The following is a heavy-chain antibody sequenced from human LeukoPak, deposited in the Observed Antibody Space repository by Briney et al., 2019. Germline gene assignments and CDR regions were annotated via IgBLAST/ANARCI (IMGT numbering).Heavy chain of an antibody. Sequence: GGSLRLSCAASGFTFSSYSMNWVRQAPGKGLEWVSSISSSSSYIYYADSVKGRFTISRDNSKNTLYLQMNSLRAEDTAVYYCAKGASDGIQLWSSDYYDSSGYPDYWGQGTLVTVSS. CDR2: ISSSSSYI. CDR3: AKGASDGIQLWSSDYYDSSGYPDY. J-gene: IGHJ4*02. V-gene: IGHV3-21*01. D-gene: IGHD3-22*01. CDR1: GFTFSSYS.